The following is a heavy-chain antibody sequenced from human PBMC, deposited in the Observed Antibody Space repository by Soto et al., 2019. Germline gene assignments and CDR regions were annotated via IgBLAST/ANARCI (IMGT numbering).Heavy chain of an antibody. J-gene: IGHJ5*02. D-gene: IGHD3-10*01. Sequence: SETLSLTCAIYGGSFSGYYWSWLRQPPGKGLEWIGEINHSGSTNYNPSLKSRVTISADTSKNQFSLKLSSVTAADTAVYYCARSPTGQLLWFGELFRRLFDPWGQGTLVTVSS. CDR3: ARSPTGQLLWFGELFRRLFDP. CDR2: INHSGST. V-gene: IGHV4-34*01. CDR1: GGSFSGYY.